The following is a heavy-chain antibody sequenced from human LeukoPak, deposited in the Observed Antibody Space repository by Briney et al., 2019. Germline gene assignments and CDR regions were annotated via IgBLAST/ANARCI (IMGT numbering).Heavy chain of an antibody. J-gene: IGHJ6*04. CDR3: ASRLPSPGEGKYYYGMDV. D-gene: IGHD3-10*01. CDR1: GGTFSSYT. CDR2: IIPILGIA. V-gene: IGHV1-69*02. Sequence: ASVKVSCKASGGTFSSYTISWVRQAPGQGLEWMGRIIPILGIANYAQKFQGRVTITADKSTSTAYMELSSLRSEDTAVYYCASRLPSPGEGKYYYGMDVWGKGTTVTVSS.